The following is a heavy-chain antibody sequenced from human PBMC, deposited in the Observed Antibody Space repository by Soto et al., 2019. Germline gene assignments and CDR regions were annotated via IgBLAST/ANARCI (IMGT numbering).Heavy chain of an antibody. V-gene: IGHV5-51*01. CDR2: IYPGDSDT. CDR3: ARSGPLVDPAPYYMDV. Sequence: GESLKISCKGSGYSFTSYWIGWVRQMPGKGLEWMGIIYPGDSDTRYSPSFQGQVTISADKSISTAYLQWSSLKASDTAMYYCARSGPLVDPAPYYMDVWGKGTTVTVSS. J-gene: IGHJ6*03. D-gene: IGHD6-6*01. CDR1: GYSFTSYW.